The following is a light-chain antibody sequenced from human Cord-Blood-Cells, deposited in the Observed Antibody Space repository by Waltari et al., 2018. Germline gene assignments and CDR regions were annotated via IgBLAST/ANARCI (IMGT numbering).Light chain of an antibody. CDR3: SSYTSSSTWV. Sequence: QSALTQPASVSGSPGQSITISCTGTSSYVVGCHHFPWYQQPPGKAPKLMIYDVSKPPSGVSNRFSGSKSGNTASLTISGLQAEDEADYYCSSYTSSSTWVFGGGTKLTVL. J-gene: IGLJ3*02. V-gene: IGLV2-14*01. CDR2: DVS. CDR1: SSYVVGCHH.